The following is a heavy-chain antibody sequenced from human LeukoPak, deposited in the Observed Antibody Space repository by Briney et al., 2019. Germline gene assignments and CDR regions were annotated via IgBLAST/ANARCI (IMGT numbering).Heavy chain of an antibody. D-gene: IGHD3-10*01. Sequence: GASVKVSFKASGYTFSSYGINWVRQAPGQGLEWMGWISAYNSNTNYAQNLQGRVTMTTDTSTSTAYVELRSLRSDDTAVYYCARGHATEYFYGSGSPHFGYWGQGTLVTVSS. J-gene: IGHJ4*02. V-gene: IGHV1-18*01. CDR2: ISAYNSNT. CDR3: ARGHATEYFYGSGSPHFGY. CDR1: GYTFSSYG.